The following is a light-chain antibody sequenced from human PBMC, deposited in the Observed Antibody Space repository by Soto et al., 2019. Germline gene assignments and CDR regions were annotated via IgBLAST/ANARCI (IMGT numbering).Light chain of an antibody. J-gene: IGKJ4*01. CDR3: QQYDSSPLT. CDR2: GAS. Sequence: EIVLTQSPGTLSLSPGERATLSCRASQSVSSSYLAWYQQKPGQAPRLLIYGASSRATGIPDRFRGSGSGTDFTLTISRLEPEDFAGYYCQQYDSSPLTFGGGTKVEIK. CDR1: QSVSSSY. V-gene: IGKV3-20*01.